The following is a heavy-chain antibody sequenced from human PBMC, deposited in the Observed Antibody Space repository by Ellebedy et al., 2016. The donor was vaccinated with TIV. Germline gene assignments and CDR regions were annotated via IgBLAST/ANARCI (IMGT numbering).Heavy chain of an antibody. Sequence: GESLKISXKGSGYVFSRHWIGWVRQRPGKGLEWMGLVNPGDSNTKSSPSFEGQVTMSADKSNSTAYLQWRSLRASDTAIYYCARLDYSESFDYYYGMDVWGQGTTVTVS. CDR2: VNPGDSNT. CDR1: GYVFSRHW. J-gene: IGHJ6*02. CDR3: ARLDYSESFDYYYGMDV. V-gene: IGHV5-51*01. D-gene: IGHD4-11*01.